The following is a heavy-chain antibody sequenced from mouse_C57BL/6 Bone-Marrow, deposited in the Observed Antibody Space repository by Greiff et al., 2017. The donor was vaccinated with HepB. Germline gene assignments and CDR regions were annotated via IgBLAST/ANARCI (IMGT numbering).Heavy chain of an antibody. V-gene: IGHV5-6*01. J-gene: IGHJ3*01. CDR3: ARHGPWFAY. CDR1: GFTFSSYG. CDR2: ISSGGSYT. Sequence: EVQRVESGGDLVKPGGSLKLSCAASGFTFSSYGMSWVRQTPDKRLEWVATISSGGSYTYYPDSVKGRFTISRDNAKNTLYLQMSSLKSEDTAMYYCARHGPWFAYWGQGTLVTVSA.